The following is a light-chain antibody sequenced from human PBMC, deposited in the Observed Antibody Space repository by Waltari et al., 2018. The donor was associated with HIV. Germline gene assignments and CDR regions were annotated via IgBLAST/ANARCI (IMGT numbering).Light chain of an antibody. V-gene: IGLV2-14*01. CDR2: VVS. CDR3: SSYTSSSTLYV. J-gene: IGLJ1*01. Sequence: QSALTQPASVSGSPGQSITISCTGTSSDVGGYNYVSWYQQHPGKAPKLMISVVSNRPSGVTTRFSGSKSGNTAALTISGLQVEDEADYYCSSYTSSSTLYVFGTGTKVTVL. CDR1: SSDVGGYNY.